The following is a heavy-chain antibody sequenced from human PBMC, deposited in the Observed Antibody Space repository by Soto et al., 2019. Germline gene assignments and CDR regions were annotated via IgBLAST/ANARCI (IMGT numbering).Heavy chain of an antibody. Sequence: GGSLRLSCAASGFTVSSNYMSWVRQAPGKGLEWVSVIYSGGSTYYADSVKGRFTISRDNSKNTLYLQMNSLRAEDTAVYYCARDRRGTYSSSWGPSDAFDIWGQGTMVTVSS. CDR1: GFTVSSNY. J-gene: IGHJ3*02. CDR2: IYSGGST. V-gene: IGHV3-53*01. CDR3: ARDRRGTYSSSWGPSDAFDI. D-gene: IGHD6-13*01.